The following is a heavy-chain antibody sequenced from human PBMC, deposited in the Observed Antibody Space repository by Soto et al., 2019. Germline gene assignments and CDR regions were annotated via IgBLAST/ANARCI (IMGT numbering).Heavy chain of an antibody. Sequence: GGSLRLSCAASGFTFNNYGMHWVRQAPGKGLEWVVVISFDGRNTYYADSVKGRFTISRDNSKNTLHLQMTSLRAEDTAVYYCASGGHVDYCGQGTLVTVSS. CDR2: ISFDGRNT. CDR1: GFTFNNYG. CDR3: ASGGHVDY. J-gene: IGHJ4*02. V-gene: IGHV3-30*03. D-gene: IGHD3-16*01.